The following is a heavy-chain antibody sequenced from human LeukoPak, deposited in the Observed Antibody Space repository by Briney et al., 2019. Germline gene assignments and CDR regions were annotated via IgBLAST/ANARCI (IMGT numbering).Heavy chain of an antibody. CDR1: GYTFTGYY. D-gene: IGHD2-2*01. V-gene: IGHV1-2*02. CDR2: INPNSGGT. CDR3: ARDAGPDIVVVPAAIGWFDP. Sequence: GASVKVSCKASGYTFTGYYMHWVRQAPGQGLEWMGWINPNSGGTNYAQKFQGRVTMTRDTSISTAYMELGRLRSDDTAVYYCARDAGPDIVVVPAAIGWFDPWGQGTLVTVSS. J-gene: IGHJ5*02.